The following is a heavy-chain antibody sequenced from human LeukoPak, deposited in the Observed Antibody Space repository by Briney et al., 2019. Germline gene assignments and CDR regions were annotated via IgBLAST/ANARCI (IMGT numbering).Heavy chain of an antibody. J-gene: IGHJ6*02. CDR2: ISGSGGST. V-gene: IGHV3-23*01. CDR3: AHTAMVSAYYYYYGMDV. CDR1: GFTFSGYA. D-gene: IGHD5-18*01. Sequence: GGSLRLSCAASGFTFSGYAMSWVRQAPGNGLEWVSAISGSGGSTYYADSVKGRFTISRDNSKNTLYLQMNSLRAEDTAVYYCAHTAMVSAYYYYYGMDVWGQGTTVTVSS.